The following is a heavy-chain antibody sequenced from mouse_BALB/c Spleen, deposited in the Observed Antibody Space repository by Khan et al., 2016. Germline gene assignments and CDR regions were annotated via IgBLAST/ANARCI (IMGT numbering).Heavy chain of an antibody. D-gene: IGHD2-2*01. Sequence: QIQLVQSGPELKKPGETVRISCKASGYTFTTAGVQWVQKMPGKGLKWIGWINTHTRVPKYAEDFKGRFAFSLDTSASTAYLQISNLKNEDTATYFCARGYGYIYAMDCWGQGTSVTVSS. V-gene: IGHV9-4*02. CDR1: GYTFTTAG. J-gene: IGHJ4*01. CDR2: INTHTRVP. CDR3: ARGYGYIYAMDC.